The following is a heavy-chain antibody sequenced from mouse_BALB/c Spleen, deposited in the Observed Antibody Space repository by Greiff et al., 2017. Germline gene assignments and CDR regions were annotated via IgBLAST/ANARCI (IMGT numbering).Heavy chain of an antibody. CDR3: ARGGWLLLDY. V-gene: IGHV1-87*01. D-gene: IGHD2-3*01. CDR1: GYTFTSYW. Sequence: QVQLQQSGAELARPGASVKLSCKASGYTFTSYWMQWVKQRPGQGLEWIGAIYPGDGDTRYTQKFKGKATLTADKSSSTAYMQLSSLASEDSAVYYCARGGWLLLDYWGQGTTLTVSS. J-gene: IGHJ2*01. CDR2: IYPGDGDT.